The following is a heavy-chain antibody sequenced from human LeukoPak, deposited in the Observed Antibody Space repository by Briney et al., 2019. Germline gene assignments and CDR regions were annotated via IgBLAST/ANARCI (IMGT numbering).Heavy chain of an antibody. D-gene: IGHD1-26*01. Sequence: SETLSLTCTVSGGSISSSSYYWGWIRQPPGKGLEWIGSIYYSGSTYYNPSLRSRVTISVDTSKNQFSLKLSSVTAADTAVYYCASVGHSGSYRNYFDYWGQGTLVTVSS. CDR3: ASVGHSGSYRNYFDY. CDR2: IYYSGST. J-gene: IGHJ4*02. V-gene: IGHV4-39*07. CDR1: GGSISSSSYY.